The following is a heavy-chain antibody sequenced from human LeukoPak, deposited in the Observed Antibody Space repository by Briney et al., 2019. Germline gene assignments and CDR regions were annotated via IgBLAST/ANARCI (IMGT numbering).Heavy chain of an antibody. D-gene: IGHD6-6*01. CDR3: ARSSYSSSSSV. V-gene: IGHV3-7*03. CDR2: INSDGSEG. CDR1: GFTVSSNY. J-gene: IGHJ3*01. Sequence: PGRSLRLSCAASGFTVSSNYMSWVRQAPGKGLEWVASINSDGSEGYYADVVKGRFTISRDNAKNSLYLQINSLRAEDTAVYYCARSSYSSSSSVWGQGTMVTVSS.